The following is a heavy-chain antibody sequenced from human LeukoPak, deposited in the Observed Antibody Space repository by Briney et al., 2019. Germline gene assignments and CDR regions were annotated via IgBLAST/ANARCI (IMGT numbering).Heavy chain of an antibody. CDR3: ARSPLSSSWYDYFRAEYYFDY. V-gene: IGHV3-11*01. CDR1: GFTVSSDS. Sequence: GGSLRLSCTVSGFTVSSDSMSWVRQAPGKGLEWVSYISSSGSTIYYADSVKGRFTISRDSAKNSLYLQMNSLRAEDTAVYYCARSPLSSSWYDYFRAEYYFDYWGQGTLVTVSS. D-gene: IGHD6-13*01. J-gene: IGHJ4*02. CDR2: ISSSGSTI.